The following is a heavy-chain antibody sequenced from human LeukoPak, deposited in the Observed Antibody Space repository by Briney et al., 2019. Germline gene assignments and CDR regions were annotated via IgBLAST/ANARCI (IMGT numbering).Heavy chain of an antibody. Sequence: FSXYAMXWVRQXXGXXVXGXXSITGSRGTTYSPLSVNGRFSISRDNSKHPLYLQMNSLRAEDTAVSYCAKKHITMVRGVPDYWGQGTLVTVSS. CDR1: FSXYA. CDR2: ITGSRGTT. CDR3: AKKHITMVRGVPDY. V-gene: IGHV3-23*01. D-gene: IGHD3-10*01. J-gene: IGHJ4*02.